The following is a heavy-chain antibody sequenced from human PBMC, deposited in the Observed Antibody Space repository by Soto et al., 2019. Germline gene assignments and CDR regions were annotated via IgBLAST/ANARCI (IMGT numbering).Heavy chain of an antibody. Sequence: QVQLVQSGAEVKKPGASVKVSCKASGYTFASYAISWMRQAPGQGLEWMGWISAYNGNTNYAQQLQGRVNMTTDTATSTAYRELRSLRSYDTAVYYCARDPPPPDYWGQGTLVTGSS. CDR2: ISAYNGNT. CDR1: GYTFASYA. CDR3: ARDPPPPDY. J-gene: IGHJ4*02. V-gene: IGHV1-18*01.